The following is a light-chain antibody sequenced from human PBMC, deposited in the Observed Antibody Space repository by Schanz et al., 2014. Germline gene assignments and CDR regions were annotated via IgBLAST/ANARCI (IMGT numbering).Light chain of an antibody. CDR3: QQYYSTPQGT. J-gene: IGKJ4*01. V-gene: IGKV4-1*01. CDR1: QSVLYSSNNKNY. Sequence: DIVMTQSPDSLAVSLGERATINCKSSQSVLYSSNNKNYLAWYQQKPGQPPNLLIYWASTRESGVPDRFSGSGSGTDFTLTISSLQAEDVAVYYCQQYYSTPQGTFGGGTKVEIK. CDR2: WAS.